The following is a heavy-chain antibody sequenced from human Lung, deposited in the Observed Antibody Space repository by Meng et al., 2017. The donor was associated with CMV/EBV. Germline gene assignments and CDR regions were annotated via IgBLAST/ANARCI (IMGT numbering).Heavy chain of an antibody. Sequence: SXAASEFTSSSDSMNWVRQAPGKGLEWVSSISSSSSYIYYADSVKGRFTISRDNAKNSLYLQMNSLRAEDTAVYYCARDRGGSYDDDYYYYGMDVWGQGTTVTVSS. CDR1: EFTSSSDS. CDR3: ARDRGGSYDDDYYYYGMDV. J-gene: IGHJ6*02. V-gene: IGHV3-21*01. CDR2: ISSSSSYI. D-gene: IGHD1-26*01.